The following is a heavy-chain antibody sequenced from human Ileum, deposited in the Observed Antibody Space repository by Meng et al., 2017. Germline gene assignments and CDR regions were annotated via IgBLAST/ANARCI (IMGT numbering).Heavy chain of an antibody. CDR1: GGSISNTNYY. Sequence: PQLQEVGPRLVNAFETLLLTCTVSGGSISNTNYYWAWIRQPPGKGLEWIGRMSYSGSTYFNPSLKSRVAISVDTSNNQVSLKLSFVTAADTAVYYCARGGAVAGVWWYFDLWGRGTLVTVSS. CDR2: MSYSGST. D-gene: IGHD6-19*01. V-gene: IGHV4-39*07. J-gene: IGHJ2*01. CDR3: ARGGAVAGVWWYFDL.